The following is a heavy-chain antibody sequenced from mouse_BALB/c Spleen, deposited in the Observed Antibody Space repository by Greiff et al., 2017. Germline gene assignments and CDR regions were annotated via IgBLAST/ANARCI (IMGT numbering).Heavy chain of an antibody. CDR2: ISYSGST. CDR3: ARGGSPFDY. Sequence: EVQLQESGPGLVKPSQSLSLTCTVTGYSITSDYAWNWIRQFPGNKLEWMGYISYSGSTSYNPSLKSRISITRDTSKNQFFLQLNSVTTEDTATYYCARGGSPFDYWGQGTTLTVSS. CDR1: GYSITSDYA. V-gene: IGHV3-2*02. J-gene: IGHJ2*01.